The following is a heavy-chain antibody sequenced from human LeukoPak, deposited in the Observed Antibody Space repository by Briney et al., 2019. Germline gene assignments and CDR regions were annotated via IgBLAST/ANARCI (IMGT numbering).Heavy chain of an antibody. Sequence: GGSLRLSCAASGFTYSSFAMSWVRQAPGKGLDWVSTISDSGGGTHYADSVKGRFTISRDSSKNTVYLQMNSLRAEDTAVYYCAKDLRGYCGGDCHSAEYWGRGTLVTVSS. D-gene: IGHD2-21*02. CDR1: GFTYSSFA. V-gene: IGHV3-23*01. J-gene: IGHJ4*02. CDR2: ISDSGGGT. CDR3: AKDLRGYCGGDCHSAEY.